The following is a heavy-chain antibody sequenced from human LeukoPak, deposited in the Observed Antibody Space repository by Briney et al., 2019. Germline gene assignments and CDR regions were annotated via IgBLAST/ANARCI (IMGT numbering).Heavy chain of an antibody. V-gene: IGHV4-59*02. J-gene: IGHJ4*02. Sequence: PSETLSLTCLVSGASVNNYYWSWIRQPPGKGPEWIADVYKRGSTNYNPSLKSRVSISVDTSKNQFSLGLNSVTAADTAVYYCARGGGGGFFPDDFWGQGTLVTVSS. CDR1: GASVNNYY. CDR3: ARGGGGGFFPDDF. CDR2: VYKRGST. D-gene: IGHD3/OR15-3a*01.